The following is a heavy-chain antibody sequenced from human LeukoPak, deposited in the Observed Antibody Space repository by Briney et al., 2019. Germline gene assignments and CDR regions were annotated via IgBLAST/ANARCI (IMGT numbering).Heavy chain of an antibody. V-gene: IGHV4-39*07. J-gene: IGHJ4*02. CDR2: IYYSGSP. Sequence: SETLSLTCTVSGGSISSSSYYWGWIRQPPGKGLEWIGSIYYSGSPYYNPSLKSRVTISVDTSKNQFSLKLSSVTAADTAVYYCARAGGYFDWPFDYWGQGTLVTVSS. CDR3: ARAGGYFDWPFDY. CDR1: GGSISSSSYY. D-gene: IGHD3-9*01.